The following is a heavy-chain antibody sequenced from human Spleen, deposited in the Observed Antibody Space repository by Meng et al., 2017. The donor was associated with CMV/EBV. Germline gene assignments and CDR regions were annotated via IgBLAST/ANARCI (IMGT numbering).Heavy chain of an antibody. CDR1: GGTFGSSA. V-gene: IGHV1-69*10. Sequence: SVKVSCKASGGTFGSSAFSWVRQAPGQGPEWMGGIIPTLAIPTYAQNFQGRVTITADMSTNTLYMELISLRSDDTAVYFCARGTDRLLGPTYVDPWGPGTLVTVSS. J-gene: IGHJ5*02. D-gene: IGHD1-26*01. CDR2: IIPTLAIP. CDR3: ARGTDRLLGPTYVDP.